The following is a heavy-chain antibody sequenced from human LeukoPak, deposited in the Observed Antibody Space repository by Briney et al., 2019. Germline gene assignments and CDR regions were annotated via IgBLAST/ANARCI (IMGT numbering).Heavy chain of an antibody. CDR2: INPNSGGT. CDR3: ARVGDCTNGVCYNNWFDP. Sequence: GASVKVSRKASGYTFTGYYMHGVRQAPGQGLEWMGRINPNSGGTNYAQKFQGRVTMTRDTSISTAYMELSRLRSDDTAVYYCARVGDCTNGVCYNNWFDPWGQGTLVTVSS. D-gene: IGHD2-8*01. V-gene: IGHV1-2*06. J-gene: IGHJ5*02. CDR1: GYTFTGYY.